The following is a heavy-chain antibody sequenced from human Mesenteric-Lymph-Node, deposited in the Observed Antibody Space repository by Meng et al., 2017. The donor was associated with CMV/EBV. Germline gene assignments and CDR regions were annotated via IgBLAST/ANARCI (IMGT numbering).Heavy chain of an antibody. Sequence: SGGSISSGGYYSSWIRQHPGEGLEWIGYIYYSGSTYYNPSLKSRVTISIDTSKNQFSLKLSSVTAADTAVYYCARSYCSSTSCPWEYWGQGTLVTVSS. J-gene: IGHJ4*02. V-gene: IGHV4-31*02. CDR1: GGSISSGGYY. CDR2: IYYSGST. CDR3: ARSYCSSTSCPWEY. D-gene: IGHD2-2*01.